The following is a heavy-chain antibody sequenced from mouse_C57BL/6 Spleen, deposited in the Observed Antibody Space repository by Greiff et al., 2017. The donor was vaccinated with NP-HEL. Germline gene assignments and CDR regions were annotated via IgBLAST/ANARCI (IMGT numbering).Heavy chain of an antibody. J-gene: IGHJ4*01. CDR2: IGPGSGST. CDR3: AYYYGSSSYYYAMDY. CDR1: GYTFTDYY. Sequence: VKLVESGAELVKPGASVKISCKASGYTFTDYYINWVKQRPGQGLEWIGKIGPGSGSTYYNEKFKGKATLTADKSSSTAYMQLSSLTSEDSAVYFCAYYYGSSSYYYAMDYWGQGTSVTVSS. D-gene: IGHD1-1*01. V-gene: IGHV1-77*01.